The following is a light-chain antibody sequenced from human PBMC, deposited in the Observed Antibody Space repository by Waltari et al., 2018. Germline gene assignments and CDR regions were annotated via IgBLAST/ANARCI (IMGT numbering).Light chain of an antibody. CDR2: DAS. CDR3: QQRTNWPLT. CDR1: QSVCIY. V-gene: IGKV3-11*01. J-gene: IGKJ5*01. Sequence: EIVLTQSPATLSLSPGDRATLSCRDSQSVCIYLAWYRQKPGQATRLLIYDASNRATGIPARFSGSGSETDFTLTISSLEPEDFAVYYCQQRTNWPLTFGQGTRLDIK.